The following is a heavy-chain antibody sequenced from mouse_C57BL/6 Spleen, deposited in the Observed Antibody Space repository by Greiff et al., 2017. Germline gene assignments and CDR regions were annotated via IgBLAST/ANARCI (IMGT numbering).Heavy chain of an antibody. Sequence: QVQLQQPGAELVMPGASVKLSCKASGYTFTSYWMHWVKQRPGQGLEWIGEIDPSDSYTNYNQKFKGKSTLTVDKSSSTAYMQLSSLTSEDSVVYYCARRTTVVATDYFDYWGQGTTLTVSS. CDR2: IDPSDSYT. CDR1: GYTFTSYW. J-gene: IGHJ2*01. D-gene: IGHD1-1*01. V-gene: IGHV1-69*01. CDR3: ARRTTVVATDYFDY.